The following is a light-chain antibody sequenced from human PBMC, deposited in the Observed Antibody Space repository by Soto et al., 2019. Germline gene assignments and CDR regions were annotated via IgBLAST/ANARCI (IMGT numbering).Light chain of an antibody. CDR1: QSVSSN. CDR3: QQYNNWPLT. V-gene: IGKV3-15*01. CDR2: GAS. J-gene: IGKJ4*01. Sequence: ETVMTQSPATLSVSPGERATLSCRASQSVSSNLAWYQQKPGQAPRLLIYGASTRATGIPARFSGGGSGTEFTLTISSLQSEDFAVYYCQQYNNWPLTFGGGNKVDIK.